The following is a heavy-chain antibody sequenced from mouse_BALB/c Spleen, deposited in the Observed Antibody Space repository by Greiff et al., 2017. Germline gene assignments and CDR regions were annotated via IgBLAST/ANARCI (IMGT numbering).Heavy chain of an antibody. Sequence: EVQGVESGPGLVKPSQSLSLTCTVTGYSITSDYAWNWIRQFPGNKLEWMGYISYSGSTSYNPSLKSRISITRDTSKNQFFLQLNSVTTEDTATYYCARLLRLYYFDYWGQGTTLTVSS. D-gene: IGHD1-2*01. V-gene: IGHV3-2*02. CDR2: ISYSGST. J-gene: IGHJ2*01. CDR3: ARLLRLYYFDY. CDR1: GYSITSDYA.